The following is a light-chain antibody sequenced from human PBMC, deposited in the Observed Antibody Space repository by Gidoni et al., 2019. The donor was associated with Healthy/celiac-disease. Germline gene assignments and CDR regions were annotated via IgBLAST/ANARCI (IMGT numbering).Light chain of an antibody. J-gene: IGLJ2*01. CDR2: DVS. V-gene: IGLV2-14*03. CDR1: SSDVGGYNY. Sequence: QSALPQPASVSGSPWPSITLSCTGTSSDVGGYNYVSWYQQHPGKAPKLMIYDVSNRPSGVSNRFSGSKSGNTASLTISGLQAEDEADYYCSSYTSSSTYVVFGGGTKLTVL. CDR3: SSYTSSSTYVV.